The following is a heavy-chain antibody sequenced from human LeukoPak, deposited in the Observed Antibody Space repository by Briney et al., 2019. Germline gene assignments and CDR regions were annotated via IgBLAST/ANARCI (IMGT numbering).Heavy chain of an antibody. CDR2: IYPGDSTT. J-gene: IGHJ4*02. CDR1: GYSFTTYW. D-gene: IGHD2-15*01. V-gene: IGHV5-51*01. Sequence: GESLKISCQGSGYSFTTYWIGWVRQMPGKSLEWLGIIYPGDSTTIYSPSFQGQVTISVDKSTTTAYLQWSSLMAPDTAMYYCARHTPGVLDHWGQGTQVSVSS. CDR3: ARHTPGVLDH.